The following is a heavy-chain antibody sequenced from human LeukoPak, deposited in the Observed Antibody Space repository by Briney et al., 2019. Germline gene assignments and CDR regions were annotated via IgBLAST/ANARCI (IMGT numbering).Heavy chain of an antibody. Sequence: PSETLSLTCTVSGGSISSSSYYWGWIRQPPGKGLEWIGSIYYSGSTYYNPSLKSRVTISVDTSKNQFSLKLSSVTAADTAVYYCARLAYDSSGYPTIDYWGQGTLVTVSS. CDR3: ARLAYDSSGYPTIDY. CDR2: IYYSGST. CDR1: GGSISSSSYY. J-gene: IGHJ4*02. V-gene: IGHV4-39*07. D-gene: IGHD3-22*01.